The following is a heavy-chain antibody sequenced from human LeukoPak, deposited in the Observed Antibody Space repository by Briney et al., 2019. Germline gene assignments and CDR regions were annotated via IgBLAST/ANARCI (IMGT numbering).Heavy chain of an antibody. V-gene: IGHV4-59*01. CDR2: IYYSGST. CDR3: ARGDYGLQGL. D-gene: IGHD4-17*01. Sequence: SETLSLTCTVSGGSISSYYWSWIRQPPGKGLEWIGYIYYSGSTNYNPSLKGRVTISVDTSKNQFSLKLSSVTAADTAVYYCARGDYGLQGLWGRGTLVTVSS. J-gene: IGHJ2*01. CDR1: GGSISSYY.